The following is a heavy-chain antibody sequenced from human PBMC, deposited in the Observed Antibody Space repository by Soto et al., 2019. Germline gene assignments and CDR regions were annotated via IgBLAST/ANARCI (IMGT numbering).Heavy chain of an antibody. V-gene: IGHV4-61*03. D-gene: IGHD3-10*01. Sequence: SETLSLTCTVSGGSVSSGSYYWSWIRQPPGKGLEWIGYIYYSGSTNYNPSLKSRVTISVDTSKNHFSLNLTSVTAADTAVYYCARRLARGVIGWFDPWGQGTLVTVSS. CDR1: GGSVSSGSYY. CDR2: IYYSGST. CDR3: ARRLARGVIGWFDP. J-gene: IGHJ5*02.